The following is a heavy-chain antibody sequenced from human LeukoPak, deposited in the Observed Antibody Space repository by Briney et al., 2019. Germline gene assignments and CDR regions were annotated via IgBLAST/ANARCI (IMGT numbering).Heavy chain of an antibody. CDR3: TRLTWDDILTGYYDDAFDI. CDR2: IYSGGST. D-gene: IGHD3-9*01. V-gene: IGHV3-53*01. Sequence: GGSLRLSCAASGFTVSSNYMSWVRQAPGKGLEWVSVIYSGGSTYYSDSVKGRFTISRDNSKNTLYLQMNSLRAEDTAVYYCTRLTWDDILTGYYDDAFDIWGQGTMVTVSS. CDR1: GFTVSSNY. J-gene: IGHJ3*02.